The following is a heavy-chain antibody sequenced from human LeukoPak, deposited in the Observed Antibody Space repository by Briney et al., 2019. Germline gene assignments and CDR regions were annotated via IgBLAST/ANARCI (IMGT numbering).Heavy chain of an antibody. D-gene: IGHD2-15*01. CDR1: GGSFSGYY. CDR2: INHSGST. CDR3: ARDYCSGGSCFTLGY. J-gene: IGHJ4*02. Sequence: SETLSLTRAVYGGSFSGYYWSWIRQPPGKGLEWIGEINHSGSTNYNPSLKSRVTISVDTSKNQFSLKLSSVTAADTAVYYCARDYCSGGSCFTLGYWGQGTLVTVSS. V-gene: IGHV4-34*01.